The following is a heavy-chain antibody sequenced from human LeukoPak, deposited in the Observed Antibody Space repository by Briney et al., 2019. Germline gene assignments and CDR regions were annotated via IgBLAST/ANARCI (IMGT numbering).Heavy chain of an antibody. CDR2: ITESGGQT. J-gene: IGHJ6*02. V-gene: IGHV3-23*01. Sequence: GSLRLSCATSGFTFSSYALSWVRQAPGKGPGGVSSITESGGQTQCADCEQGRFPLYRDNSKNTLFPQMNSLRAEDTAVYYCSRDSYYHSSAYWGGTDHYYGMDVWGQGTTVTVSS. CDR3: SRDSYYHSSAYWGGTDHYYGMDV. D-gene: IGHD3-22*01. CDR1: GFTFSSYA.